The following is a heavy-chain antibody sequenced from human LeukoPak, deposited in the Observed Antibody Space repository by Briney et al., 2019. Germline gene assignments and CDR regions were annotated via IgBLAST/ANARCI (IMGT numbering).Heavy chain of an antibody. CDR2: VDNTGST. CDR1: DDSITMYY. Sequence: SETLSLTCSVSDDSITMYYWTWIRQPPGKGLEWIGYVDNTGSTNFNPSLKGRVTISRDTSKKLFSLRLRAVTPAATAVYFCARGRVSSSTWYSTYYYYFYMDVWGKGTTVTVSS. D-gene: IGHD4-11*01. V-gene: IGHV4-59*01. J-gene: IGHJ6*03. CDR3: ARGRVSSSTWYSTYYYYFYMDV.